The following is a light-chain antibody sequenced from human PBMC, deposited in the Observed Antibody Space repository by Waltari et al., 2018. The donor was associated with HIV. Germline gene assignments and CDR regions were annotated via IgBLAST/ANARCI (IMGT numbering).Light chain of an antibody. CDR2: EVS. CDR3: SFYGGSNILV. V-gene: IGLV2-8*01. J-gene: IGLJ2*01. CDR1: SSDLGVYNP. Sequence: QSALPQPPSASGSPGQSVTIPCTGASSDLGVYNPVSWYQQRPGKAPKVIISEVSKRSSGVPNRFSGSTSGNTASLTVSGLQADDEAEYFCSFYGGSNILVFGGGTKLTVL.